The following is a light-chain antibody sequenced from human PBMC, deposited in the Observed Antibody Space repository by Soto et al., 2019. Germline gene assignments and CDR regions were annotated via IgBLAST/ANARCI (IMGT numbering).Light chain of an antibody. V-gene: IGKV3-15*01. CDR2: GAS. Sequence: IVMTQSPATLSVSPGERVTLSCRASQGIGITLAWYQQKPGQTPRLLIYGASTRATGIPARFSGSGSGTEFTLTINSLQSEDSAVYYCQRYNDWPLIFGGGTKVEIK. CDR3: QRYNDWPLI. J-gene: IGKJ4*01. CDR1: QGIGIT.